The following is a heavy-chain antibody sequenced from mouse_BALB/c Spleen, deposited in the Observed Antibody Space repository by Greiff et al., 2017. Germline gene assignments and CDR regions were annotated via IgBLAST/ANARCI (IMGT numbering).Heavy chain of an antibody. J-gene: IGHJ4*01. V-gene: IGHV1-4*02. CDR3: ARGGITTGYAMDY. Sequence: VQLQQSAAELARPGASVKMSCKASGYTFTSYTMHWVKQRPGQGLEWIGYINPSSGYTEYNQKFKDKTTLTADKSSSTAYMQLSSLTSEDSAVYYCARGGITTGYAMDYWGQGTSVTVSS. CDR1: GYTFTSYT. D-gene: IGHD2-4*01. CDR2: INPSSGYT.